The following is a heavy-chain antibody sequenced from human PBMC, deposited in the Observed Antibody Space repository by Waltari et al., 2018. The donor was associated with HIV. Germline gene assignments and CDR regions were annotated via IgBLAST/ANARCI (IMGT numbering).Heavy chain of an antibody. Sequence: QVQLQESGPGLVKPSETLLLTCTVSGDSISSHYWSWIRQPPGKGLECIGYIYDSGSTNYNPSLKSRVTIAVDTSKKQISLKLSSVTAADTAVYYCARDFPFSHYYGSGSYFGSDYWGQGTQVTVSS. CDR2: IYDSGST. CDR3: ARDFPFSHYYGSGSYFGSDY. J-gene: IGHJ4*02. V-gene: IGHV4-59*11. CDR1: GDSISSHY. D-gene: IGHD3-10*01.